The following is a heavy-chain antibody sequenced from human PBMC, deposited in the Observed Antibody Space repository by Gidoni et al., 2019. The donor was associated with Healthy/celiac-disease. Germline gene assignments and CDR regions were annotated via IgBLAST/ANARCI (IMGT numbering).Heavy chain of an antibody. CDR2: INHSGST. CDR3: AREAYSRRVDP. J-gene: IGHJ5*02. CDR1: GGSFSGYY. D-gene: IGHD3-16*01. V-gene: IGHV4-34*01. Sequence: QVQLQQWGAGLLTPSETLSLTCPVYGGSFSGYYWSWIRQPPGKGLEWIGEINHSGSTNYNPSLKSRVTISVDTSKNQFSLKLSSVTAADTAVYYCAREAYSRRVDPWGQGTLVTVSS.